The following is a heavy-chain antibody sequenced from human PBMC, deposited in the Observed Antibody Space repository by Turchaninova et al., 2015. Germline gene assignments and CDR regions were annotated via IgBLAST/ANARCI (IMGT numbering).Heavy chain of an antibody. CDR3: ARRAPNDHDAFDI. CDR2: IYLSVGN. Sequence: QVQLQESGPGLVKPSGTLSLTCAVSGGSITSSHYWSWVRQPPGKGLAWIGEIYLSVGNTKNPALKSRVTSSVNKSNNQFSRNRGSGTAADTAVYYCARRAPNDHDAFDIWGQGTMVTVSS. J-gene: IGHJ3*02. D-gene: IGHD1-1*01. CDR1: GGSITSSHY. V-gene: IGHV4-4*02.